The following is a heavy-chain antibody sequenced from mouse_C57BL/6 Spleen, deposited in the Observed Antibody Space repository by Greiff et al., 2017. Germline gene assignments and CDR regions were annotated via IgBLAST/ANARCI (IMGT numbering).Heavy chain of an antibody. CDR1: GYTFTSYW. Sequence: QVQLKQPGAELVKPGASVKLSCKASGYTFTSYWMHWVKQRPGRGLEWIGRIDPNSGGTKYNEKFKSKATLTVDKPSSTAYMQLSSLTSEDSAVYYCAKGITTVVALYWYFDVWGTGTTVTVSS. J-gene: IGHJ1*03. D-gene: IGHD1-1*01. V-gene: IGHV1-72*01. CDR3: AKGITTVVALYWYFDV. CDR2: IDPNSGGT.